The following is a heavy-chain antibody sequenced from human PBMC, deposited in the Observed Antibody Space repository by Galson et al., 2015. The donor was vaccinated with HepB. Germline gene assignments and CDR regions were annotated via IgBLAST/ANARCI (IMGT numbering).Heavy chain of an antibody. D-gene: IGHD1-26*01. CDR1: GFSVNNYY. Sequence: SLRLSCAASGFSVNNYYMTWVRQAPGKGLEWVSVIYSGGSTYYADSVKGRFTISRDNSKNAMYLQMNSLRAEDTAVYYCARGAVAPLTDYWGQGTLVTVSS. CDR3: ARGAVAPLTDY. J-gene: IGHJ4*02. CDR2: IYSGGST. V-gene: IGHV3-53*01.